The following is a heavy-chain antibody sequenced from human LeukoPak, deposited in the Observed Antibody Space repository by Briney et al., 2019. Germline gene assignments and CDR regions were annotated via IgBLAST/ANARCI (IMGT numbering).Heavy chain of an antibody. V-gene: IGHV4-34*01. Sequence: NPSETLSLTCAVYGGSFSGYYWSWIRQPPGKGLEWIGEINHSGSTNYNPSLKSRVTISVDTSKNQFSLKLSSVAAADTAVYYCARTRGLRGSGHLAYWGQGTLVTVSS. CDR2: INHSGST. CDR3: ARTRGLRGSGHLAY. CDR1: GGSFSGYY. J-gene: IGHJ4*02. D-gene: IGHD5-12*01.